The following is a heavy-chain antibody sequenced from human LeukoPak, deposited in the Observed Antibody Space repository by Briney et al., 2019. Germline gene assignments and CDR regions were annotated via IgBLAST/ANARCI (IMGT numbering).Heavy chain of an antibody. CDR3: ARGSYDVLTGYSTLGEY. D-gene: IGHD3-9*01. V-gene: IGHV4-39*01. Sequence: SETLSLTCTVSGGSISSSSYYWGWIRQPPGKGLEWIGSIYYSGSTYYSASLKSRITISMDTSKNQFSLNLSSVTAADTAVYYCARGSYDVLTGYSTLGEYWGQGTLVTVSS. CDR1: GGSISSSSYY. CDR2: IYYSGST. J-gene: IGHJ4*02.